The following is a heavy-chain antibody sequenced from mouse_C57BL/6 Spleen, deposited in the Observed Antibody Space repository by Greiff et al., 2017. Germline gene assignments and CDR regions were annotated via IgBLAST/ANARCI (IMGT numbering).Heavy chain of an antibody. D-gene: IGHD1-1*01. CDR1: GYTFSTYP. Sequence: QVQLQQSGAELVKPGASVKMSCKASGYTFSTYPIEWMKQNHGKSLEWIGNFHPYNDDTKYNEKFKGKATLTVEKSSSTVYLESSRLTSDDSAVYYWASRGVVGEVVYFDYWGQGTTLTVSS. CDR3: ASRGVVGEVVYFDY. V-gene: IGHV1-47*01. J-gene: IGHJ2*01. CDR2: FHPYNDDT.